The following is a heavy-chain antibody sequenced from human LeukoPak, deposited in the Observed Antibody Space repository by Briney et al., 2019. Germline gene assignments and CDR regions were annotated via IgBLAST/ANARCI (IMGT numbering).Heavy chain of an antibody. V-gene: IGHV3-21*01. CDR3: ARVSTVIRLGFDY. J-gene: IGHJ4*02. Sequence: GGSLRLSCAASGFTFSSYSMNWVRQAPGKGLEWVSSISSSSSYIYYADSVKGRFTISRDNAKNSLYLQMNSLRAEDTAVYYCARVSTVIRLGFDYWGQGTLVTVSS. CDR1: GFTFSSYS. CDR2: ISSSSSYI. D-gene: IGHD4-17*01.